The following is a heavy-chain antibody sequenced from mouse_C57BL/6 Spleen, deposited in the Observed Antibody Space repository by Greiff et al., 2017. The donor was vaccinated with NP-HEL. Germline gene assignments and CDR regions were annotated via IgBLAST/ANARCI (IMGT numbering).Heavy chain of an antibody. CDR3: ARKRDYGNLDY. J-gene: IGHJ2*01. D-gene: IGHD2-1*01. V-gene: IGHV2-2*01. CDR1: GFSLTSYG. Sequence: VQLQQSGPGLVQPSQSLSITCTVSGFSLTSYGVHWVRQSPGKGLEWLGVIWSGGSTDYNAAFISRLSISKDNSKSQVFFKMNSLQADDTAIYYCARKRDYGNLDYWGQGTTLTVSS. CDR2: IWSGGST.